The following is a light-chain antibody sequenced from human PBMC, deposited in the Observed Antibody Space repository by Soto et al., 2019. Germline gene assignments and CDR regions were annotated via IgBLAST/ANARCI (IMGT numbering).Light chain of an antibody. CDR2: AAS. J-gene: IGKJ4*01. CDR3: QQTYSTPLT. V-gene: IGKV1-39*01. Sequence: DIQMTQSPSSLSASVGDRVTITCRASQNINTYLNWYQHTPGRAPKLLIYAASNLESGVPSRFSGSGSGTDFSLTIGSLHPGDFASYSCQQTYSTPLTFGGGTKVELK. CDR1: QNINTY.